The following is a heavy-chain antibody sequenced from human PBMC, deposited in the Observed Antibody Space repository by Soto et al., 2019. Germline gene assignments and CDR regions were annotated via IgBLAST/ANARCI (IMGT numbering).Heavy chain of an antibody. CDR2: ITGGNT. CDR3: AKDKERGGYDSDFDS. Sequence: EVQLLESGGGLIQPGGYLRLYCAASGFTLGTYGMGWVRQAPGKGLEWVSTITGGNTYYAASVKGRFTISRDNSKNTLYLQMSNLRAEDTALYYCAKDKERGGYDSDFDSWGQGTLVTVSS. D-gene: IGHD3-3*01. V-gene: IGHV3-23*01. J-gene: IGHJ4*02. CDR1: GFTLGTYG.